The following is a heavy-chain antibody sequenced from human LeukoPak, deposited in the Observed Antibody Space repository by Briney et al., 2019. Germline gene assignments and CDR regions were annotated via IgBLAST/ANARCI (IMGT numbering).Heavy chain of an antibody. V-gene: IGHV3-23*01. D-gene: IGHD3-22*01. Sequence: GGALRLSCAASGFIFNNYGLIWVRQAPGKGLEWVSAISNDGGGTQYADFVEGRFTISRDNSKNTLFLQMSSLRAEDTALYYCAKGSSGYSADLWGQGTLVTVSS. CDR2: ISNDGGGT. CDR1: GFIFNNYG. J-gene: IGHJ5*02. CDR3: AKGSSGYSADL.